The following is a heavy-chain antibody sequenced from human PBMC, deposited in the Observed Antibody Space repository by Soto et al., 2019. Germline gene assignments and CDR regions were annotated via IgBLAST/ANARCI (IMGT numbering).Heavy chain of an antibody. V-gene: IGHV1-18*01. J-gene: IGHJ4*02. Sequence: ASVKVSCKASGYPFTSYGISWVRQAPGQGLEWMGWISAYNGNTNYAQKLQGRVTMTTDTSTSTAYMELRSLRSDDTAVYYCARDLFGPRATWIQLWLPSYWGQGTLVTVSS. CDR3: ARDLFGPRATWIQLWLPSY. D-gene: IGHD5-18*01. CDR2: ISAYNGNT. CDR1: GYPFTSYG.